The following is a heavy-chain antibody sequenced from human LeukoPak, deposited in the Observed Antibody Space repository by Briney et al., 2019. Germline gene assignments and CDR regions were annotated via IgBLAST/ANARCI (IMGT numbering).Heavy chain of an antibody. D-gene: IGHD3-3*01. V-gene: IGHV1-46*01. CDR1: GYTFTSYY. CDR3: AILGFGMINY. CDR2: INPSGGST. J-gene: IGHJ4*02. Sequence: GASVKVSCKASGYTFTSYYMHWVRQAPGQGLEWMGIINPSGGSTSYAQKFQGRVTMTRDTSTSTVYMELRSLRSDDTAVYYCAILGFGMINYWGQGTLVTVSS.